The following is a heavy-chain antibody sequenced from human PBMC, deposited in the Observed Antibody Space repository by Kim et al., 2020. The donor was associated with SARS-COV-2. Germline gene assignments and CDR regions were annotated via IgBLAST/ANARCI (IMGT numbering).Heavy chain of an antibody. Sequence: GGSLRLSCAASGFTFGSYGMHWIRQAPGKGLEWVAVISCDGSNKYYADSVKGGITISRDNAKNTLYLQMNSRRAEDTAVYYCASEYTAMGYYYYGMDVWGKGTTVTVSS. V-gene: IGHV3-33*05. CDR1: GFTFGSYG. D-gene: IGHD5-18*01. CDR3: ASEYTAMGYYYYGMDV. J-gene: IGHJ6*04. CDR2: ISCDGSNK.